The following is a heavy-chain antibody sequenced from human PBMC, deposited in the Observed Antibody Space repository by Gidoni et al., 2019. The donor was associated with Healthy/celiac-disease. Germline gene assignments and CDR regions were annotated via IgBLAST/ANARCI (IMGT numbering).Heavy chain of an antibody. CDR3: ARGSSSGDY. V-gene: IGHV3-21*01. J-gene: IGHJ4*02. Sequence: VQPVESAGGLVKPGGYLRLPCAASGFTFSSYSMNWVRQAPGKGLGCVSSISSRSNYIYYANPVKGRLAISRDNAKNSLYLQMNSLRAEDTAVDYCARGSSSGDYWGQGTLVTVSS. CDR1: GFTFSSYS. D-gene: IGHD6-13*01. CDR2: ISSRSNYI.